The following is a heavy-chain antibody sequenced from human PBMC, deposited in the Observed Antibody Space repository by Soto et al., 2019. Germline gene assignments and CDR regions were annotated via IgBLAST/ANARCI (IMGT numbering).Heavy chain of an antibody. D-gene: IGHD4-17*01. CDR1: GFTFNHYA. CDR2: VSGRGGST. CDR3: AKGATVSKYLYFYCYGFDD. Sequence: VQLLESGGGLVQPGGSLRLACTASGFTFNHYAMSWVRQAPGKGLEWVSAVSGRGGSTKYADSVKGRFIISRDNSNSTLYLQMVWMRCEDPAVYYCAKGATVSKYLYFYCYGFDDWGQGTTVTVSS. J-gene: IGHJ6*01. V-gene: IGHV3-23*01.